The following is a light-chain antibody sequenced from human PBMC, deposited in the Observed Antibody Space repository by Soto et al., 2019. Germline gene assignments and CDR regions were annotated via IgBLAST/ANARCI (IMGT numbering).Light chain of an antibody. CDR2: GAS. Sequence: EIVLTQSPGTLSLSPGERATLSCRASQSVSSSYLAWYQQKPGQAPRLLIYGASSRATGIPDRFSGSGSGTDFTLTISRLEPEDFLVYYCHQYGSSWTFGQGTKVEIK. V-gene: IGKV3-20*01. CDR3: HQYGSSWT. J-gene: IGKJ1*01. CDR1: QSVSSSY.